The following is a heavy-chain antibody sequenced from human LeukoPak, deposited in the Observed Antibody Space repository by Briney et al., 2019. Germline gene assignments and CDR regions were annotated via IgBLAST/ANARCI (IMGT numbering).Heavy chain of an antibody. Sequence: GGSLRLSCAASGFTFSSYDMHWVRQAPGKGLEWVAVISYGGNDKHYADSVKGRFTISRDNSKNTLYLQMNSLRVEDTAVYYCAKEQYDYVRGEFDYWGQGTLVTVSS. V-gene: IGHV3-30*18. CDR3: AKEQYDYVRGEFDY. J-gene: IGHJ4*02. CDR2: ISYGGNDK. D-gene: IGHD3-16*01. CDR1: GFTFSSYD.